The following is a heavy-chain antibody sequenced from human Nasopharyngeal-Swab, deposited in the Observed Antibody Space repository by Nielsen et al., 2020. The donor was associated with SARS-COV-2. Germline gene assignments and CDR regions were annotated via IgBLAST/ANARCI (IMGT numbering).Heavy chain of an antibody. J-gene: IGHJ6*03. CDR1: GYTFTSYA. D-gene: IGHD3-3*02. V-gene: IGHV1-3*01. Sequence: ASVKVSCKASGYTFTSYAMHWVRQAPGQRLEWMGWINAGNGNTKYSQKFRGRVTITRDTSASTAYMELSSLRSEDTAVYYCARLAPLKFYYYYMDVWGKGTTVTVSS. CDR3: ARLAPLKFYYYYMDV. CDR2: INAGNGNT.